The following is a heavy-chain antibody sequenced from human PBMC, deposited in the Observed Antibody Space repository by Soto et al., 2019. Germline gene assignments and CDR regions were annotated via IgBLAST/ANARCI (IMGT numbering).Heavy chain of an antibody. CDR3: ERVPYYYDSSGYYPRKLYYFDY. CDR2: IYYSEST. J-gene: IGHJ4*02. CDR1: GFSISSNY. D-gene: IGHD3-22*01. V-gene: IGHV4-59*01. Sequence: SETLSLTCTVSGFSISSNYWSWIRQPPGKGLKWIGYIYYSESTSYNPSLKSRVTKSVDTSKNKLSKRQTSMTAADTAEYYSERVPYYYDSSGYYPRKLYYFDYWGQGTRVTVS.